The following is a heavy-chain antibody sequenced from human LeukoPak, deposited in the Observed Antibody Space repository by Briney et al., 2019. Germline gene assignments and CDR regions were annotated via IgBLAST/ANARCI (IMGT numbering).Heavy chain of an antibody. D-gene: IGHD1-14*01. V-gene: IGHV3-7*01. CDR2: INQGGSDK. J-gene: IGHJ4*02. Sequence: GGSLRLSCAASGFTLSNYWMSWVRQAPGKGLEWVANINQGGSDKYYVDSVKGRFTISRDNANNLLYLQVNSLRGEDTAVYYCTRDRSRAEDDWGQGTLVTVSS. CDR3: TRDRSRAEDD. CDR1: GFTLSNYW.